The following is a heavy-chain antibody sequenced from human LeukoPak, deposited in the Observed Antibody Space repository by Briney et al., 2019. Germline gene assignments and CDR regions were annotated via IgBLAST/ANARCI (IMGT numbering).Heavy chain of an antibody. CDR3: ARDLAFDP. D-gene: IGHD5-12*01. J-gene: IGHJ5*02. CDR1: GASISSGSYY. CDR2: SYTSGSP. V-gene: IGHV4-61*02. Sequence: SETLSLTFSVSGASISSGSYYWSWIRQPAGKGLEWIGRSYTSGSPNYNPSLKSRVTISVDTSKNQFSLKLSSVTAADTAVYYCARDLAFDPWGQGTLVTVSS.